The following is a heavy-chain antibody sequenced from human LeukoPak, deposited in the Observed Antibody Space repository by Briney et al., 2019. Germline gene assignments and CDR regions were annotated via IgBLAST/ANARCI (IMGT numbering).Heavy chain of an antibody. V-gene: IGHV3-7*01. CDR2: IKHDGSEK. Sequence: PGGSLRLSCAASGFTFSNYWMSWVRQAPGKGLEWVANIKHDGSEKYYVDSVKGRFTISRDNAKNSLYLQMSSLRAGDTAVYCCARGSGHSSDLYYWGQGTLVTVSS. D-gene: IGHD3-22*01. J-gene: IGHJ4*02. CDR3: ARGSGHSSDLYY. CDR1: GFTFSNYW.